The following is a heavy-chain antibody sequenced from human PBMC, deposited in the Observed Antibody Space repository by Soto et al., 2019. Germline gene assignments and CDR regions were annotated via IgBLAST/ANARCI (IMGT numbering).Heavy chain of an antibody. CDR2: ISTYSGDT. D-gene: IGHD5-12*01. CDR1: GYTFFTYD. CDR3: ARHHGPTTSEQWFDT. Sequence: QVHLVQSGVEVKTPGASVKVSCQASGYTFFTYDISWVRQAPGQGLEWMGWISTYSGDTKYAQKFQGRVTMTTDTSTTTAYLELRSLRSDDTAVYYCARHHGPTTSEQWFDTWGQGTLVTVSS. V-gene: IGHV1-18*01. J-gene: IGHJ5*02.